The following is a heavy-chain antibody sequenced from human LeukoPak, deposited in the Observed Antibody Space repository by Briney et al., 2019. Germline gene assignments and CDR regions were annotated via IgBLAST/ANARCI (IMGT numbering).Heavy chain of an antibody. CDR1: GYTFTGYY. CDR3: ARDHLYYYDSSGYYYDTFDI. Sequence: ASVKVSCKASGYTFTGYYMHWVRQAPGQGLEWMGRINPNSGGTNHAQKFQGRVTMTRDTSISTAYMELSRLRSDDTAVYYCARDHLYYYDSSGYYYDTFDIWGQGTMVTVSS. D-gene: IGHD3-22*01. CDR2: INPNSGGT. V-gene: IGHV1-2*06. J-gene: IGHJ3*02.